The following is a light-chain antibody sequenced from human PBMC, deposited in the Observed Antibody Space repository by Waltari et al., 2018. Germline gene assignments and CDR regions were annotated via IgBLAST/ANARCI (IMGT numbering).Light chain of an antibody. V-gene: IGLV2-23*02. J-gene: IGLJ2*01. CDR1: SSDVGNYNL. CDR3: CSYVGSSNVV. Sequence: QSALTQPASVSGSPGQSITISCTGTSSDVGNYNLVSWYQQHPGKAPKLMIYEVTKRPSGVSNRFSGSKSGNTASLTISGLQAEDEADYYCCSYVGSSNVVFGGGTKLTVL. CDR2: EVT.